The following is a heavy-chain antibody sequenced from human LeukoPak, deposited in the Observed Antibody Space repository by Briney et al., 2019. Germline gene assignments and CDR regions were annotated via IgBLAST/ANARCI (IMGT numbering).Heavy chain of an antibody. Sequence: GASVKVSCKTSGYTFTSYDINWVRQTPGQGLEWMGWMNPNSGNTGYAQKFQGRVTITRNTSISTAYMELSSLRSEDTAVYYCARSWLYYFDYWGQGTLVTVSS. D-gene: IGHD6-19*01. CDR1: GYTFTSYD. V-gene: IGHV1-8*01. CDR3: ARSWLYYFDY. J-gene: IGHJ4*02. CDR2: MNPNSGNT.